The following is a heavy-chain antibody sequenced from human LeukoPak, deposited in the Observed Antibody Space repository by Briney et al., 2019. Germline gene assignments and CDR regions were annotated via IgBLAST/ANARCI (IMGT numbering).Heavy chain of an antibody. Sequence: GGSLRLSRAASGFTFSSYAMSWVRQAPGKGLEWVSGISGSGGSTYYADSVKGRFTISRDNSKNTVYLQMNSLRADDTAVYYCAKDLGYGGNSGIDYWGQGTLVTVSS. CDR3: AKDLGYGGNSGIDY. V-gene: IGHV3-23*01. CDR1: GFTFSSYA. D-gene: IGHD4-23*01. J-gene: IGHJ4*02. CDR2: ISGSGGST.